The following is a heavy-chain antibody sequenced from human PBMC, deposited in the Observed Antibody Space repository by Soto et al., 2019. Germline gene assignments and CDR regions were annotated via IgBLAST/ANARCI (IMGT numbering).Heavy chain of an antibody. Sequence: SETLSLTCTVSGGSISSGGYYWSWIRQHPGKGLEWIGYIYYSGSTYYNPSLKSRVTISVDTSKNQFSLKLSSVTAADTAVYYCARDTHYYDSSGYYYDDYYYYGMDVWGQGTTVTVAS. CDR3: ARDTHYYDSSGYYYDDYYYYGMDV. J-gene: IGHJ6*02. D-gene: IGHD3-22*01. CDR1: GGSISSGGYY. CDR2: IYYSGST. V-gene: IGHV4-31*03.